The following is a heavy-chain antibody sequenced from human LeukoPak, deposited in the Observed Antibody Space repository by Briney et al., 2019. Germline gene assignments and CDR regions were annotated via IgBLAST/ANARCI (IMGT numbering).Heavy chain of an antibody. CDR2: INPNSGGT. CDR1: GYTFTGYY. V-gene: IGHV1-2*02. D-gene: IGHD1-26*01. CDR3: AREDGSYPYYYYGMDV. J-gene: IGHJ6*02. Sequence: ASVKVSCKASGYTFTGYYMHWVRQAPGQGLEWMGLINPNSGGTNYAQKFQGRVTMTRDTSISTAYMELSRLRSDDTAVYYCAREDGSYPYYYYGMDVWGEGTTVSVSS.